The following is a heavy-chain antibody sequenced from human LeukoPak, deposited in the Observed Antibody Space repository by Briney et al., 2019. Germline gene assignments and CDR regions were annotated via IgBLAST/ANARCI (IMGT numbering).Heavy chain of an antibody. Sequence: GGSLRLSCAASGLTVSSNNMNWVRQAPGKGLEWVSVIYSGGRTYYADSVKGRFTISRDNSKNTLYLQTNSLRAEDTAVYYCARDPGYYYYGMDVWGQGTTVTVSS. V-gene: IGHV3-66*01. D-gene: IGHD3-10*01. CDR3: ARDPGYYYYGMDV. CDR2: IYSGGRT. J-gene: IGHJ6*02. CDR1: GLTVSSNN.